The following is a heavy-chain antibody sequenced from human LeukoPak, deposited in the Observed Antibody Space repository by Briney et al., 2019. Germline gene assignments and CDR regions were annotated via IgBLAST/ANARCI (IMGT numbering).Heavy chain of an antibody. CDR3: AREREGDFDY. V-gene: IGHV4-59*01. CDR1: GGSISSYY. J-gene: IGHJ4*02. Sequence: SETLSLSCTASGGSISSYYWSWIRQPPGQGLEWIGYIYYGGSTNYTPSLKSRVTISVDTSKIQFSLKLSSVTAADTAVYYCAREREGDFDYWGQGTLVTVSS. D-gene: IGHD5-24*01. CDR2: IYYGGST.